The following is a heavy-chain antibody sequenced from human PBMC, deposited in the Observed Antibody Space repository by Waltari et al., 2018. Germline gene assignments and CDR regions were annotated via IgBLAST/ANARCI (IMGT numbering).Heavy chain of an antibody. J-gene: IGHJ4*02. CDR3: ARHGEYSSGWYLDY. D-gene: IGHD6-19*01. CDR1: GYSFTSYW. Sequence: EVQLVHSGAEVKKPGESLKISCKGSGYSFTSYWIGWVRQMPGKGLEWMGIINPGNSDTEYSPSFQGQVTSTADKSISTADLQWSSLKASDTAMYYCARHGEYSSGWYLDYWGQGTLVTVSS. CDR2: INPGNSDT. V-gene: IGHV5-51*01.